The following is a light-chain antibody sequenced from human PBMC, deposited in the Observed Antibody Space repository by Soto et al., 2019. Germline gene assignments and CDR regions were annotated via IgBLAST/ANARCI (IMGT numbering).Light chain of an antibody. Sequence: EIVLTPSPATLSVSPGERATLSCRASQTVSSDLAWYQRKPGQAPRLLIYGASTRATGIPARFSGSGSGTEFTLSISSLQSEDFAVYYCQQYNSWPWTFGQGTKVDIK. J-gene: IGKJ1*01. CDR2: GAS. CDR3: QQYNSWPWT. CDR1: QTVSSD. V-gene: IGKV3-15*01.